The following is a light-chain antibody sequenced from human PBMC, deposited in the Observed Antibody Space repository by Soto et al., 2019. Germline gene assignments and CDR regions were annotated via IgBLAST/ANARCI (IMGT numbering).Light chain of an antibody. V-gene: IGKV3-20*01. CDR1: QSVSSY. Sequence: EIMLSDSPATRALSREEVSTLAGRASQSVSSYLAWYQPKPGQAPRLLIYGASSRATGIPDRFSGSGPGTAFTLALRTLEPDDFAVHYCQPSGTSPLTFGGGTKVDIK. J-gene: IGKJ4*01. CDR2: GAS. CDR3: QPSGTSPLT.